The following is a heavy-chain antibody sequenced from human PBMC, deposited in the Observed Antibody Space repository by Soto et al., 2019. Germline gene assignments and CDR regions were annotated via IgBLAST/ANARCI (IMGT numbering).Heavy chain of an antibody. CDR2: ISSSISTI. D-gene: IGHD3-3*01. Sequence: PGGSLRLSCAASGFTFSSYSMKWVRQAPGKGLEWVSYISSSISTIYYADSVKGRFTISRDNAKNSLYLQMNSLRDEDTAVYYCARGEYYDFWSGYYTGWRDTNYYYYGMDVWGQGTTVTVSS. CDR1: GFTFSSYS. V-gene: IGHV3-48*02. J-gene: IGHJ6*02. CDR3: ARGEYYDFWSGYYTGWRDTNYYYYGMDV.